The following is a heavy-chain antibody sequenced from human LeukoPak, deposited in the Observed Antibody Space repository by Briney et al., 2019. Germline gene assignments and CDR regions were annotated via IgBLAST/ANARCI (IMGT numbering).Heavy chain of an antibody. J-gene: IGHJ4*02. CDR1: GYTFTGYY. V-gene: IGHV1-2*02. CDR2: INPNSGGT. D-gene: IGHD4-17*01. Sequence: ASVKVSCKASGYTFTGYYMHWVRQAPGQGPEWMGWINPNSGGTNYAQKFQGRVTMTRDTSISTAYMELSRLRSDDTAVYYCARVARDYGDSSRIDYWGQGTLVTVSS. CDR3: ARVARDYGDSSRIDY.